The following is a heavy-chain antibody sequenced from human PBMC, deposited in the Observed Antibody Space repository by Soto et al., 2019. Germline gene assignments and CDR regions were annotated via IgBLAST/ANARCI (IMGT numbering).Heavy chain of an antibody. J-gene: IGHJ6*01. CDR1: GYSFTSYW. D-gene: IGHD3-3*01. V-gene: IGHV5-51*01. Sequence: GESLKMSCKGSGYSFTSYWIGWVRQMPGKGLEWMGIIYPGDSDTRYSPSFQGQVTISADKSISTAYLQWSSLKASDTAMYYCARQESHYDFWSGYSTDYYYGMDVWAQGTTVTVSS. CDR3: ARQESHYDFWSGYSTDYYYGMDV. CDR2: IYPGDSDT.